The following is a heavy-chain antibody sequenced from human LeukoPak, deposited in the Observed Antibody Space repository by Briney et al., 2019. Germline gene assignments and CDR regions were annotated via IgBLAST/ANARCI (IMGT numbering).Heavy chain of an antibody. V-gene: IGHV1-46*01. J-gene: IGHJ4*02. CDR3: ARGMPASSFIAAAGRNYFDY. CDR1: GYTFTNYY. D-gene: IGHD6-13*01. CDR2: IKPSGGST. Sequence: ASVKVSCKASGYTFTNYYMHWVRQAPGQGLEWMGIIKPSGGSTNYAQKFQGRVTMTRDMSTSRVYMELSSLRSEDTAVYYCARGMPASSFIAAAGRNYFDYWGQGTLVTVSS.